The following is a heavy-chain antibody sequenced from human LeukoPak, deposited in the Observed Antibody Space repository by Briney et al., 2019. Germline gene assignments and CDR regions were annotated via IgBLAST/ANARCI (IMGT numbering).Heavy chain of an antibody. CDR3: AREFVAYYYGMDV. CDR1: GFTFSSYS. CDR2: ISSSSSTI. J-gene: IGHJ6*02. V-gene: IGHV3-48*04. D-gene: IGHD3-10*01. Sequence: GGSLRLSCAASGFTFSSYSMNWVRQAPGKGLEWVSYISSSSSTIYYADSVKGRFTISRDNAKNSLYLQMNSLRAEDTAVYYCAREFVAYYYGMDVWGQGTTVTVSS.